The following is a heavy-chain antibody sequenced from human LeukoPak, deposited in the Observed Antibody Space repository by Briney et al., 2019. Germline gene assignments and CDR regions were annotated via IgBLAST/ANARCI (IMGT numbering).Heavy chain of an antibody. CDR3: ASESITARYYYYGMDV. CDR2: INAGNGNT. V-gene: IGHV1-3*01. J-gene: IGHJ6*02. CDR1: GYTFTSYA. D-gene: IGHD6-6*01. Sequence: ASVKVSCKASGYTFTSYAMHWVRQAPGQRLEWMGWINAGNGNTKYSQKFQGRVTITRDTSASTAYMELSSLRSEDTAVYYCASESITARYYYYGMDVWAKGPRSPSP.